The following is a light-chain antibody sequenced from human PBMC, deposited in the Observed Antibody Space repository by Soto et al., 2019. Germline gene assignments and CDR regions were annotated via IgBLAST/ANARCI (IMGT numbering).Light chain of an antibody. CDR2: EGS. J-gene: IGLJ3*02. CDR3: CSYAGSSTLV. Sequence: QYALTQPASVSGSPGQAITISCTGTSSDVGSYNLVSWYQQHPGKAPKLMIYEGSKRPSGVSNRFSGYKSGNTASLTISGLQAEDEADYYCCSYAGSSTLVFGGGTKLTVL. CDR1: SSDVGSYNL. V-gene: IGLV2-23*01.